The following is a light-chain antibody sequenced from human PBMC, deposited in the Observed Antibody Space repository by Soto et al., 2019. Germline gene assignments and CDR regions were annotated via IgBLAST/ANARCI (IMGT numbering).Light chain of an antibody. CDR1: QRVTNNY. J-gene: IGKJ1*01. CDR3: QQYGSSPRT. CDR2: GAS. V-gene: IGKV3-20*01. Sequence: EVVLTQSPGTLSLSPGEGATLSCRASQRVTNNYLAWYQQKPGHPPKLLIYGASSMATGIPDRFSGSGSGTDFTLTISKMEPEDFAVYFCQQYGSSPRTFGQGTKVEF.